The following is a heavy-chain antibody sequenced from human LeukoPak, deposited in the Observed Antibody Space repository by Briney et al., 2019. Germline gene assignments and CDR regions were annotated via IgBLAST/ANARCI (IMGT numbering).Heavy chain of an antibody. CDR2: MSPNSGNT. V-gene: IGHV1-8*01. D-gene: IGHD3-3*01. CDR3: ARGFAQCLEG. J-gene: IGHJ6*03. Sequence: ASVKVSCKTSGYTFTSYDINWVRQATGQGLEWMGYMSPNSGNTGYAQNIQGRVTMTRNTSINTAYMELSSLRSEDTAVYYWARGFAQCLEGWGKGTTVTGS. CDR1: GYTFTSYD.